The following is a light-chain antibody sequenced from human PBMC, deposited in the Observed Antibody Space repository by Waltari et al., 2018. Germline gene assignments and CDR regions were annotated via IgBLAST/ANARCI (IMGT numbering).Light chain of an antibody. V-gene: IGKV2-30*01. CDR2: KVS. CDR3: MQATHWPT. Sequence: DVVLTHSPLSLPVILGQQGSIPSRSSQSLVYSDGNTYLSWFHQRPGQSPRRLIHKVSNRYSGVPDRFSGSGSGTDFTLKSSRVEAEDVGFYYCMQATHWPTFGQGTKLEIK. CDR1: QSLVYSDGNTY. J-gene: IGKJ2*01.